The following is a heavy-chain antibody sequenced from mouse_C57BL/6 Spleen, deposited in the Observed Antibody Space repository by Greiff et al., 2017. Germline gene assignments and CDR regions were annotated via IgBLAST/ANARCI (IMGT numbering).Heavy chain of an antibody. CDR2: IDPANGNT. D-gene: IGHD1-1*01. Sequence: EVQLQESVAELVRPGASVKLSCTASGFNIKNTYMHWVKQRPEQGLEWIGRIDPANGNTKYAPKFQGKATITADTSSNTAYRQLSSLTSEDTAIYYCARSVPLITTVVATDFDYWGQGTTLTVSS. CDR1: GFNIKNTY. V-gene: IGHV14-3*01. CDR3: ARSVPLITTVVATDFDY. J-gene: IGHJ2*01.